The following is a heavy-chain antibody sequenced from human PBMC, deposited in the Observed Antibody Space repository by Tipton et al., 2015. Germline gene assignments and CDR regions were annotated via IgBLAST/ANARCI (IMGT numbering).Heavy chain of an antibody. J-gene: IGHJ4*02. CDR2: ISSSGSTI. D-gene: IGHD3-22*01. V-gene: IGHV3-11*01. CDR3: ARAYYDSSGYYWLGLGY. CDR1: GFIFSDYY. Sequence: SLRLSCAASGFIFSDYYMSWIRQAPGEGLEWVSYISSSGSTIYYADSVKGRFTISRDNAKNSLYLQMNSLRAEDTAVYYCARAYYDSSGYYWLGLGYWGQGTLVTVSS.